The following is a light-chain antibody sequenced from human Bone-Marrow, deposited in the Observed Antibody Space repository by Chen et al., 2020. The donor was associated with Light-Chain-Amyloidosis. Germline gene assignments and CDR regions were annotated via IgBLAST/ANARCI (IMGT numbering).Light chain of an antibody. V-gene: IGKV4-1*01. CDR3: QQYYTTPYT. J-gene: IGKJ2*01. CDR2: WAS. CDR1: QSVVYNSNNKNY. Sequence: DIVMTQSPDSLAVSLGERATINCKSSQSVVYNSNNKNYLAWYQQKPGQPPKLLIYWASTRESGVPYRFSGSGSGTDFPLTISSLQAEDVAVYYCQQYYTTPYTFGQGTKLEIK.